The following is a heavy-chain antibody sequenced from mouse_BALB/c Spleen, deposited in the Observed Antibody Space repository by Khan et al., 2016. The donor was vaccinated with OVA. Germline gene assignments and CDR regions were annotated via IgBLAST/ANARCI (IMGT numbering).Heavy chain of an antibody. CDR1: GDSITSGY. V-gene: IGHV3-8*02. CDR3: ARSTYRYAFAY. Sequence: EVQLQESGPSLVKPSQTLSLTCSVTGDSITSGYWCWIRKFPGNKLEYMGYILYSGSTYYNPSLNSRIYITRHSSQNQYYLQLNSVTTEDTATYYCARSTYRYAFAYGGQGTLVTVSA. D-gene: IGHD2-14*01. J-gene: IGHJ3*01. CDR2: ILYSGST.